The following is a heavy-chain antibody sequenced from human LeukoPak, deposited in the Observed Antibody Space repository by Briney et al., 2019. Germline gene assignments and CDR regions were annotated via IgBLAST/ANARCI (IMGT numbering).Heavy chain of an antibody. CDR1: GNTLRELP. J-gene: IGHJ4*02. Sequence: GSVKVSCKLSGNTLRELPIQWVRQAGGKGLEWMAGFDPENAEIVYAQKFQGRVTMTEDTSTNTAYMELSSLTSDDTAVYYCATRGSDFWSGFDFWGQGTQVTVSS. V-gene: IGHV1-24*01. CDR3: ATRGSDFWSGFDF. CDR2: FDPENAEI. D-gene: IGHD3-3*01.